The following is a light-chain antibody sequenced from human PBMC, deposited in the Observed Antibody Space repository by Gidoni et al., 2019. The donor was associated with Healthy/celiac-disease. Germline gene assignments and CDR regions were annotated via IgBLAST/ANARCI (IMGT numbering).Light chain of an antibody. CDR1: QSVSSN. J-gene: IGKJ1*01. CDR2: GAS. V-gene: IGKV3-15*01. Sequence: EIAMTQSPATLSASPGERATLSCRASQSVSSNLAWYQQKPGQAPRLLIYGASTRATGSPARFSGSGSGTEFTLTISSLQSEDVAVYYCQQYNNWPPWTFGQGTKVEIK. CDR3: QQYNNWPPWT.